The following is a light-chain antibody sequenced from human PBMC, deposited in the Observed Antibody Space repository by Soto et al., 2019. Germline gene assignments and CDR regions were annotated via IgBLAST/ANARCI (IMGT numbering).Light chain of an antibody. J-gene: IGKJ2*03. CDR3: QQYYSFPYS. CDR1: QGIGTY. Sequence: VIWMTQSPSFLSASIGDRVTISCRVSQGIGTYLAWYHQKPGKAPDLLIYAASTLQSGVPSRFSGSGSGTDFTLTISYLQSEDFGTYHCQQYYSFPYSFGQGTKLEIK. V-gene: IGKV1D-8*01. CDR2: AAS.